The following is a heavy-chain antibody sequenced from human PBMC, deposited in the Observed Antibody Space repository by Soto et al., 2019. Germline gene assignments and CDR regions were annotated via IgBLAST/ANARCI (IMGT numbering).Heavy chain of an antibody. D-gene: IGHD3-16*01. CDR2: IHSSGST. CDR3: ARREIVSTFGGYDY. V-gene: IGHV4-59*08. J-gene: IGHJ4*02. Sequence: SETLSLTCTVSRGSISGYYWSWIRQPPGEGLEWIGYIHSSGSTNYSPPLKSRVTMSVDTSKNQFSLKLSSVTAADTSVYYCARREIVSTFGGYDYWGQGTLVTVSS. CDR1: RGSISGYY.